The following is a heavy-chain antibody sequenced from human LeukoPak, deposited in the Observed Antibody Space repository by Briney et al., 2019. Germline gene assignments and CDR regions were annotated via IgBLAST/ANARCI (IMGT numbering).Heavy chain of an antibody. D-gene: IGHD2-15*01. J-gene: IGHJ4*02. Sequence: SETLSLTCTVSGYSINSGYFWGWVRQPPGKGPEWIGSIFHTGDVYYNPSLRSRVTLSIDTSRNQVSLKVTSVTAADTALYYCARVVASTSIDYWGQGTLVTVSS. V-gene: IGHV4-38-2*02. CDR2: IFHTGDV. CDR1: GYSINSGYF. CDR3: ARVVASTSIDY.